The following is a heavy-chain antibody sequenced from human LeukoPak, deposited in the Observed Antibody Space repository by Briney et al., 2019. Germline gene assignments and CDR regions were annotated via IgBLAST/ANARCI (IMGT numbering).Heavy chain of an antibody. CDR3: AREKLWFGEFPFDN. J-gene: IGHJ4*02. V-gene: IGHV1-18*01. Sequence: ASVKVSCKASGYTFTDYLINWVRQAPGQGLEWVGSISTKNGYTKLAQKFQGRVAMTKDTSANTIYMDLKGLTFDDTAVYYCAREKLWFGEFPFDNWGQGTLVSVSS. CDR2: ISTKNGYT. CDR1: GYTFTDYL. D-gene: IGHD3-10*01.